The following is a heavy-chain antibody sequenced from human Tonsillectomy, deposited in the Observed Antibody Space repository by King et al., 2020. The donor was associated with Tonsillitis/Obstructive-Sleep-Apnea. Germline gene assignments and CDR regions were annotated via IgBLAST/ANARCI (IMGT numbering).Heavy chain of an antibody. J-gene: IGHJ3*01. Sequence: QLVQSGTEVKKPGASVKVSCKASGYSFTNYYIHWVRQAPGQGLEWMGIIAPSGGSKSYAQNFEGRVTMTGDTSTSTVYMELSRLTPEDTAVYYCARETATLGAFDVWGQGTMVSVSS. CDR3: ARETATLGAFDV. CDR2: IAPSGGSK. V-gene: IGHV1-46*01. CDR1: GYSFTNYY.